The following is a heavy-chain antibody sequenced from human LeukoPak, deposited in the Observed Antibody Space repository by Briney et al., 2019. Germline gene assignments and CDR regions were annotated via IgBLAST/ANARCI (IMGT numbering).Heavy chain of an antibody. J-gene: IGHJ4*02. CDR3: AREDSNSENF. CDR1: GYPFTSYG. Sequence: ASVKVSCKASGYPFTSYGLTWVRQTPGQGLQWMGWIAAYNGATNYAQVFQGRISMTTDTSTNTGYMELRSLTSDDTAVYYCAREDSNSENFWGQGTLVTVSS. CDR2: IAAYNGAT. D-gene: IGHD2/OR15-2a*01. V-gene: IGHV1-18*01.